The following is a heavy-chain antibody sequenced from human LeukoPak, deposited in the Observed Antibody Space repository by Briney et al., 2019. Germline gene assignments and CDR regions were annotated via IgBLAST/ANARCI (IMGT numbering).Heavy chain of an antibody. D-gene: IGHD2-2*01. J-gene: IGHJ3*02. V-gene: IGHV4-4*07. CDR1: GGSMSNYY. Sequence: PSETLSLTCTVSGGSMSNYYWNWIRQPAGKGLEWIGRIYTSGSTNYNPSLKSRVTISVDKSKNQFSLKLSSVTAADTAVYYCAREVIVVVPAATGDAFDIWGQGTMVTVSS. CDR2: IYTSGST. CDR3: AREVIVVVPAATGDAFDI.